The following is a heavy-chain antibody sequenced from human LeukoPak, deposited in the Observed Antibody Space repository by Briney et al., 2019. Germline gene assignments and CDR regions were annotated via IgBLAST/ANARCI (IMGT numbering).Heavy chain of an antibody. D-gene: IGHD4-23*01. CDR2: ITSSSNYI. J-gene: IGHJ5*02. Sequence: GGSLRLSCAASGFTFRSYSMNWVRQAPGKGLEWVSSITSSSNYIYYADSVKGRFTISRDNAKNSLYLQMNSLRAEDTAVYYCAGGNFGYWFDPWGQGTLVTVSS. CDR3: AGGNFGYWFDP. V-gene: IGHV3-21*01. CDR1: GFTFRSYS.